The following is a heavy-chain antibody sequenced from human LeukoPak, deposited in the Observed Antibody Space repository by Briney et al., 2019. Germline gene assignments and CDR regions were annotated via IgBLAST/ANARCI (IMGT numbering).Heavy chain of an antibody. D-gene: IGHD4-17*01. CDR1: GFTFSSYG. CDR3: AKGNYGVDYVEGGYYGMDV. CDR2: ISYDGSNK. J-gene: IGHJ6*01. V-gene: IGHV3-30*18. Sequence: PGGSLRLSCAASGFTFSSYGMHWVRQAPGKGLEWVAVISYDGSNKYYADSVKGRFTISRDNSKNTLYLQMNSLRAEDTAVYYCAKGNYGVDYVEGGYYGMDVWGERDTVTVSS.